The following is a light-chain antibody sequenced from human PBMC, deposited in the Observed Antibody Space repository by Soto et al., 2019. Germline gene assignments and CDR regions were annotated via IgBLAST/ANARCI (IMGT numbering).Light chain of an antibody. CDR1: QSVGNNY. J-gene: IGKJ5*01. CDR2: HAS. Sequence: PGKRATLSCWASQSVGNNYLAWYQQKPGQAPRLLIYHASSRATGIPDRFSGSGSGTDFTLTISRLEPEDFAVYYCQQYGWWPPITFGQGTRLQ. V-gene: IGKV3-20*01. CDR3: QQYGWWPPIT.